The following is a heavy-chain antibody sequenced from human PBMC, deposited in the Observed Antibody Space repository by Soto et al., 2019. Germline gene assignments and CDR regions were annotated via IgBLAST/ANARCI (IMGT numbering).Heavy chain of an antibody. CDR2: ISAYNGNT. V-gene: IGHV1-18*01. Sequence: QVQLVQSGAEVKKPGASVKVSCKASGYTFTSYGISWVRQAPGQGLEWMGWISAYNGNTNYAQKLQGRVTMTTDTSTSTAYMELRSLRSDDTAVYSCARDSLGLNHIGYNWFDPWGQGTLVTFSS. D-gene: IGHD3-16*01. CDR3: ARDSLGLNHIGYNWFDP. CDR1: GYTFTSYG. J-gene: IGHJ5*02.